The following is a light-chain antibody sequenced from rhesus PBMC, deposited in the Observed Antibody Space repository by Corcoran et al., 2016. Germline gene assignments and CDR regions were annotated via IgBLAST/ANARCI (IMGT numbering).Light chain of an antibody. V-gene: IGKV4-1*01. Sequence: DVVMTQSPDSLAVSLGETVTINCKSSRRLLSSSNNKNYFAWYQQKPGQAPKLLIYWASTRESGFPGRFSGSGSGTGFTRTISGLQAEDVAVYYCQQYYSAPLTFGRGTKVEIK. CDR1: RRLLSSSNNKNY. CDR2: WAS. J-gene: IGKJ4*01. CDR3: QQYYSAPLT.